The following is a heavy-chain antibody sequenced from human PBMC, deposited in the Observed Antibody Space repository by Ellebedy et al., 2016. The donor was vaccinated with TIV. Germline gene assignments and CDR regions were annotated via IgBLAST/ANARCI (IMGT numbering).Heavy chain of an antibody. CDR3: ARRRLLKFDY. Sequence: SETLSLXCTVSGGSISSGDYYWSWIRQSPGKGLEWIGHIYYSVNTDYNPSLESRVTISVDTSKNQFSLKLSSVTAADTAVYYCARRRLLKFDYWGQGTLVTVSS. CDR1: GGSISSGDYY. V-gene: IGHV4-30-4*01. CDR2: IYYSVNT. D-gene: IGHD1-26*01. J-gene: IGHJ4*02.